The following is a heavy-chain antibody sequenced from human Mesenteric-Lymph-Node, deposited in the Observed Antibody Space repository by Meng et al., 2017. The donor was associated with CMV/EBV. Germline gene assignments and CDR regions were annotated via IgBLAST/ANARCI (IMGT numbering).Heavy chain of an antibody. V-gene: IGHV3-23*01. J-gene: IGHJ4*02. D-gene: IGHD6-6*01. CDR3: AKVVYSSSMDFDY. CDR1: GFTFSSYA. Sequence: GESLKISCAASGFTFSSYAMSWVRQAPGKGLEWVSAISGSGGSTYYADSVKGRFTISRDNSKNTLYLQMNSLRAEDTAVYYCAKVVYSSSMDFDYWGQGTLVTVSS. CDR2: ISGSGGST.